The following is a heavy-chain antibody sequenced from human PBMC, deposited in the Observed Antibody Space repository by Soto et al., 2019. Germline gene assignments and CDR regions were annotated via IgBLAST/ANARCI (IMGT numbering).Heavy chain of an antibody. V-gene: IGHV6-1*01. J-gene: IGHJ5*02. CDR1: GDSLSSNSAA. CDR2: TYYRSKWYN. D-gene: IGHD2-8*01. Sequence: PSQTLSLTCGISGDSLSSNSAAWNWIRQSPSRGLEWLGRTYYRSKWYNDYALSVRSRITVIPDTSKNQFSLQLNSVTPEDTAVYYCARGRPSNRGDWLDPWGQGTQVTV. CDR3: ARGRPSNRGDWLDP.